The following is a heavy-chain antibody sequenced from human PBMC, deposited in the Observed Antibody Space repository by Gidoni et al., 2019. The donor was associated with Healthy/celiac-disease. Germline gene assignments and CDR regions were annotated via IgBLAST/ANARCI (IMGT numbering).Heavy chain of an antibody. CDR2: IYPGDSDT. V-gene: IGHV5-51*01. Sequence: EVQLVQSGAEVKKPGESLKISCKGSGYCFTSYWIGWVRQMPGKGLEWMGIIYPGDSDTKYSPSFQGQVTISADKSISTAYLQWSSLKASDTAMYYCARVYCSGGSCYGSWFDPWGQGTLVTVSS. J-gene: IGHJ5*02. CDR3: ARVYCSGGSCYGSWFDP. D-gene: IGHD2-15*01. CDR1: GYCFTSYW.